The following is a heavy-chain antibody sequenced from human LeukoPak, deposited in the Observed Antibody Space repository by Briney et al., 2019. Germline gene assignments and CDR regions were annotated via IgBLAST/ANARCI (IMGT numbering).Heavy chain of an antibody. CDR2: FDPEDGET. D-gene: IGHD5-12*01. CDR3: ATVRGYEGDFDY. Sequence: ASVKVSCKVSGYTLTELSMHRVRQAPGKGLEWMGGFDPEDGETIYAQKFQGRVTMTEDTSTDTAYMELSSLRSEDTAVYYCATVRGYEGDFDYWGQGTLVTVSS. J-gene: IGHJ4*02. V-gene: IGHV1-24*01. CDR1: GYTLTELS.